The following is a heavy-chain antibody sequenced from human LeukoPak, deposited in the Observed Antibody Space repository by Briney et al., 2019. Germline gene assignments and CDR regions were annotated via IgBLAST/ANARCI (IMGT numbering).Heavy chain of an antibody. J-gene: IGHJ6*02. CDR2: ISSSSSYI. CDR1: GFTFSSYS. Sequence: GGSLRLSCAASGFTFSSYSMNWVRQAPGKGLEWVSSISSSSSYIYYADSVKGRFTISRDNAKNSLYLQMNSLRAEDTAVYYCARESGSSWPSTDYHCYYYGMDVWGQGTTVTVSS. D-gene: IGHD6-13*01. CDR3: ARESGSSWPSTDYHCYYYGMDV. V-gene: IGHV3-21*01.